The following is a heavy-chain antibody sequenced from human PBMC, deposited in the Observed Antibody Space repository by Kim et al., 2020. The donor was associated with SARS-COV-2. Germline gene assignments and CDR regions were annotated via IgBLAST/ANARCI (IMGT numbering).Heavy chain of an antibody. J-gene: IGHJ6*02. CDR1: GYTFTSYA. D-gene: IGHD2-2*01. CDR3: ACLWGGRVVVPAAITYYYYGMDV. CDR2: INTNTGNP. Sequence: ASVKVSCKASGYTFTSYAMNWVRQAPGQGLEWMGWINTNTGNPTYAQGFTGRFVFSLDTSVSTACLQISSLKAEDTAVYYCACLWGGRVVVPAAITYYYYGMDVWGQGTTVTVSS. V-gene: IGHV7-4-1*02.